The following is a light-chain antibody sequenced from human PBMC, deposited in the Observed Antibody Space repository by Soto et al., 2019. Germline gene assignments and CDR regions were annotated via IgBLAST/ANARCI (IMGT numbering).Light chain of an antibody. V-gene: IGKV1-33*01. CDR3: QQYANLPWT. Sequence: DIQMTQSPSSLSASIGDRVTITCQASQDISNYLNWYQQKPGKAPKLLIYDTSNLETGVPSRFSGGGSGTSYVITISVLQPEDIATYYCQQYANLPWTFGRGTKVEVK. J-gene: IGKJ1*01. CDR2: DTS. CDR1: QDISNY.